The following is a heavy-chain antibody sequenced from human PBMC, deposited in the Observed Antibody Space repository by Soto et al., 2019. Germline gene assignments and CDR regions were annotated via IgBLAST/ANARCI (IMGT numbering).Heavy chain of an antibody. CDR1: GFTFSSYA. J-gene: IGHJ6*02. V-gene: IGHV3-23*01. CDR3: AKKGYCTGGSCYSYAMDV. D-gene: IGHD2-15*01. Sequence: GGSLRLSCAASGFTFSSYAMSWVRQAPGKGLEWVSAISGSGGSTYYADSVKGRFTIFTDNAKNTLFLQMNSLRAEDTAVYYCAKKGYCTGGSCYSYAMDVWGQGTSVTVSS. CDR2: ISGSGGST.